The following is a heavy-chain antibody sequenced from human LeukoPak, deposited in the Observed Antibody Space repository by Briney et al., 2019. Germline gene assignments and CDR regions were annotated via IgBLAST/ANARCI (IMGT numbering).Heavy chain of an antibody. D-gene: IGHD3-22*01. CDR1: GFTFSSYE. J-gene: IGHJ3*02. CDR2: IRSKAYGGTT. V-gene: IGHV3-49*04. Sequence: PGGSLRLSCAASGFTFSSYEMNWVRQAPGKGLEWVGFIRSKAYGGTTEYAASVKGRFTISRDDSKSIAYLQMNSLKTEDTAVYYCTRALPGWLWAFDIWGQGTMVTVSS. CDR3: TRALPGWLWAFDI.